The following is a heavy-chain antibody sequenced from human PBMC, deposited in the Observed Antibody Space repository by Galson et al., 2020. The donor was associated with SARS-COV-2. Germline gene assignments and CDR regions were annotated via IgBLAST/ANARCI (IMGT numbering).Heavy chain of an antibody. Sequence: GGSLSLSCAVSGFTFNNYGIHWVRQAPGKGLEWVALISYEGSIKHYADSVKGRFTIARDSSKNTVYLQMNSLRVEDTAVYYCAKEKEVLHLHYYAMDVWGRGTTVTVSS. V-gene: IGHV3-30*18. J-gene: IGHJ6*02. CDR2: ISYEGSIK. CDR3: AKEKEVLHLHYYAMDV. CDR1: GFTFNNYG. D-gene: IGHD1-26*01.